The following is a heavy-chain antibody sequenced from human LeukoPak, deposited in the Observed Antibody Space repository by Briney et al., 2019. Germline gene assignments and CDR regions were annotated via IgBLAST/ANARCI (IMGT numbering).Heavy chain of an antibody. V-gene: IGHV4-59*01. CDR3: ARVSSSKYFQH. CDR1: GGSISSYY. Sequence: KSSETLSLTCTVSGGSISSYYWSWIRQPPGKGLEWIGYIYYSGSTNYNPSLKSRVTTSVDTSKNRFSLKLSSVTAADTAVYYCARVSSSKYFQHWGQGTLVTVSS. CDR2: IYYSGST. J-gene: IGHJ1*01. D-gene: IGHD6-13*01.